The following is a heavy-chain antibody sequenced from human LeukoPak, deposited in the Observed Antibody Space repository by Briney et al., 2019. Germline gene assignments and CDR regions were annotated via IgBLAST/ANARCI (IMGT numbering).Heavy chain of an antibody. D-gene: IGHD2-2*01. CDR3: ASLITVVGLDP. J-gene: IGHJ5*02. V-gene: IGHV3-21*01. CDR1: GFTFSSYS. CDR2: ISSSSSYI. Sequence: GGSLRLPCAASGFTFSSYSMNWVRQAPGKGLEWVSSISSSSSYIYYADSVKGRFTISRDNAKNSLYLQMNSLRAEDTAVYYCASLITVVGLDPWGQGTLVTVSS.